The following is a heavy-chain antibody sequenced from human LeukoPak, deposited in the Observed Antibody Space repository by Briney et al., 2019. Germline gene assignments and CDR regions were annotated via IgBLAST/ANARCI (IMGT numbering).Heavy chain of an antibody. CDR1: GGSISSSSYY. Sequence: PSETLSLTCTVSGGSISSSSYYWGWIRQPPGKGLEWIGSIYYSGSTYYNPSLKSRVTISVDTSKNQFSLKLSSVTAADTAVYYCARPLHGSGDNNWFDPWGQGTLVTVSS. CDR2: IYYSGST. D-gene: IGHD3-10*01. J-gene: IGHJ5*02. V-gene: IGHV4-39*01. CDR3: ARPLHGSGDNNWFDP.